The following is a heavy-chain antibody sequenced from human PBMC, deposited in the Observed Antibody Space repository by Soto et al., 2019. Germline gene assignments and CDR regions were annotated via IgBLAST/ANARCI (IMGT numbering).Heavy chain of an antibody. V-gene: IGHV1-69*01. J-gene: IGHJ6*02. Sequence: QVQLVQSGAEVKKPGSSVKVSCKASGGTFSSYAISWVRQAPGQGLEWMGGIIPIFGTANYAQKFQGRVTITADESTSTAYMELSSLRSEDTAVYYCAREGGLRYFDWLSPPPSYYYGMDVWGQGTTVTVSS. D-gene: IGHD3-9*01. CDR1: GGTFSSYA. CDR2: IIPIFGTA. CDR3: AREGGLRYFDWLSPPPSYYYGMDV.